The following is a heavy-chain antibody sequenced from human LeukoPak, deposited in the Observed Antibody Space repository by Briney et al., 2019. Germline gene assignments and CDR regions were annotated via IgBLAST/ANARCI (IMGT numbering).Heavy chain of an antibody. D-gene: IGHD2-8*02. J-gene: IGHJ3*02. CDR1: GFTFSSYA. Sequence: GGSLRLSCAASGFTFSSYAMSWVRQAPGKRLEWISAISGSAYSTSYADSVKGRFTISRDNSKNTLYLQMNSLRAEDTAIYYCARITGGFKLGDAHDIWGQGIMVTVSS. CDR3: ARITGGFKLGDAHDI. CDR2: ISGSAYST. V-gene: IGHV3-23*01.